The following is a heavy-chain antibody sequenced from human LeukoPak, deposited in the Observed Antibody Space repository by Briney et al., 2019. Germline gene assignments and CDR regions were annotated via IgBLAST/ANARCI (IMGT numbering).Heavy chain of an antibody. CDR3: ARPSYYYYYGMDV. CDR2: IYYSGST. CDR1: GGSISSGGYY. J-gene: IGHJ6*02. Sequence: PSQTLSLTCIVSGGSISSGGYYWSWIRQHPGKGLEWIGYIYYSGSTYYNPSLKSRVTISVDTSKNQFSLKLSSVTAADTAVYYCARPSYYYYYGMDVWGQGTTVTVSS. V-gene: IGHV4-31*03.